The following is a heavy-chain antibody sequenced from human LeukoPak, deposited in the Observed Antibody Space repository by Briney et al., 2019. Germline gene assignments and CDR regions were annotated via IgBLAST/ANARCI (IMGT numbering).Heavy chain of an antibody. D-gene: IGHD2-2*01. CDR1: GYTFTSYY. J-gene: IGHJ5*02. V-gene: IGHV1-46*01. CDR3: ARDEGVGDIVVVPAAPGGWFDP. CDR2: INPSGGTT. Sequence: ASVKVSCKASGYTFTSYYMHWVRQAPGQGLEWMGKINPSGGTTSYSQKFQGRVTMTRDTSISTAYMELSRLRSDDTAVYYCARDEGVGDIVVVPAAPGGWFDPWGQGTLVTVSS.